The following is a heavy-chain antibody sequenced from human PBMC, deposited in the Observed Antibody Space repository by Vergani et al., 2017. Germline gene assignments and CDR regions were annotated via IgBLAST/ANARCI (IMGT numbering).Heavy chain of an antibody. CDR2: ISSSSSTI. Sequence: EVQLVESGGGLVQPGGSLRLSCAASGFTFSSYSMNWVRQAPGKGLEWVSYISSSSSTIYYADSVKGRFTISRDNAKNSLYLQMNSLRAEDTAVYYCARGRYFDWLLSNWFDPWGQGTLVTVSS. J-gene: IGHJ5*02. D-gene: IGHD3-9*01. V-gene: IGHV3-48*04. CDR1: GFTFSSYS. CDR3: ARGRYFDWLLSNWFDP.